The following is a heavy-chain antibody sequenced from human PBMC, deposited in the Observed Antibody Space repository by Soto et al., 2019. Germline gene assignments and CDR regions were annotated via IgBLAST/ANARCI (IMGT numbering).Heavy chain of an antibody. CDR1: GYTFTGYY. J-gene: IGHJ6*02. D-gene: IGHD2-2*01. Sequence: ASVKVSCKASGYTFTGYYMHWVRQAPGQGLEWMGWINPNSGGTNYAQKFQGRVTMTRDTSISTAYMELSRLRSDDTAVYYCAREGVVPAARYYYYGMDVWGQGTTVTVSS. V-gene: IGHV1-2*02. CDR3: AREGVVPAARYYYYGMDV. CDR2: INPNSGGT.